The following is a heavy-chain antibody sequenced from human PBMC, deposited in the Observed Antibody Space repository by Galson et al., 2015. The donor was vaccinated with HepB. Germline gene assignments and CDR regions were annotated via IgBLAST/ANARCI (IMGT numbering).Heavy chain of an antibody. CDR1: GFTFTRYG. D-gene: IGHD3-22*01. V-gene: IGHV3-33*01. Sequence: LRLSCAASGFTFTRYGMHWVRQAPGKGLEWVAVIWYDGSNKYYVDSVKGRFTISRDNSKNTIYLQMNSLRAEDTAVYYCAREMGYSDISGYSYAFDYWGQGTLVTVSS. CDR3: AREMGYSDISGYSYAFDY. CDR2: IWYDGSNK. J-gene: IGHJ4*02.